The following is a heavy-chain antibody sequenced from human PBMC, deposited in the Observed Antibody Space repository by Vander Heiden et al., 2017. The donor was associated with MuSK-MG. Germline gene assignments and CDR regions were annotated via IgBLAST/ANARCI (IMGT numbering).Heavy chain of an antibody. V-gene: IGHV3-48*04. CDR1: GFTFSSYG. D-gene: IGHD1-7*01. J-gene: IGHJ4*01. CDR3: ALWELHEY. CDR2: SSSSGTTI. Sequence: EVQLVESGGGLVQPGGSLRLSCAASGFTFSSYGMNWVRRAPGKGLEWVSYSSSSGTTIYYADSVKGRFAISRDNEKNSLYLQMNSLRAEDTAVYYCALWELHEYWGQGTLVTVSS.